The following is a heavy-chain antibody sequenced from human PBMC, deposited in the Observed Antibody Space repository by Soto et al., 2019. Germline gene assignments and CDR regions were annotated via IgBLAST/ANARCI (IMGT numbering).Heavy chain of an antibody. CDR3: ASSTTVTTGYFDY. Sequence: QVQLQQWGAGLLKPSEPLSLTCAVYGGSFSGYYCSWIRKPPGKGLEWIGAINHSGSTNYNPSLKSRVAISVDTSKNQFSLKLSSVTAADTAVYYCASSTTVTTGYFDYWGQGTLVTVSS. D-gene: IGHD4-4*01. CDR2: INHSGST. CDR1: GGSFSGYY. J-gene: IGHJ4*02. V-gene: IGHV4-34*01.